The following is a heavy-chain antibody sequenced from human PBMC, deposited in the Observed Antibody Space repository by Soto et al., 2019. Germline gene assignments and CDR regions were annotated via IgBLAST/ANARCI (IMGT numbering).Heavy chain of an antibody. CDR1: GYTLTGLS. Sequence: ASVKVSCKVSGYTLTGLSMHWVRQAPGKVLEWMGGIDPEDGETIYAQKFQGSVTMTEDTSTDTAYMELSSLRSEDSSVYYCAISLTTSVTIPNDSWGQGTLVTVSS. CDR3: AISLTTSVTIPNDS. J-gene: IGHJ4*02. V-gene: IGHV1-24*01. D-gene: IGHD3-3*01. CDR2: IDPEDGET.